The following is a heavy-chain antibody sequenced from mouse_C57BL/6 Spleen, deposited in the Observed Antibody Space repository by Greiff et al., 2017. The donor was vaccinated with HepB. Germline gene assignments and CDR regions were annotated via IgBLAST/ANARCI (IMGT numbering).Heavy chain of an antibody. Sequence: QVQLQQPGAELVMPGASVKLSCKASGYNFTSYWMHWVKQRPGQGLEWIGEIDPSDSYTNYNQKFKGKSTLTVDKYSSAAYMQLSSLTSEDSALYYCARWAQATPFAYWGQVTLVTVAA. V-gene: IGHV1-69*01. CDR2: IDPSDSYT. CDR3: ARWAQATPFAY. J-gene: IGHJ3*01. D-gene: IGHD3-2*02. CDR1: GYNFTSYW.